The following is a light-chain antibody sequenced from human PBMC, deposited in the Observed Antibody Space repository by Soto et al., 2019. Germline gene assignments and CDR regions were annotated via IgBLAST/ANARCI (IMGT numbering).Light chain of an antibody. CDR1: SSNSGAGYN. CDR3: QSYDTSLSVV. J-gene: IGLJ2*01. Sequence: QAVVTQPPSVSGAPGQRVAISCTGSSSNSGAGYNVHWYQRLPGTAPKLLIYANSNRPSGVPDRFSGSKSGTSASLAITGLQAEDEADYYRQSYDTSLSVVFGGGTKLTVL. CDR2: ANS. V-gene: IGLV1-40*01.